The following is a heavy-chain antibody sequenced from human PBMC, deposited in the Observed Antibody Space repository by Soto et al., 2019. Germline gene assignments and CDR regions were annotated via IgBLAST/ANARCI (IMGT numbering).Heavy chain of an antibody. Sequence: ASVKVSCKASGGTFRSYAISWVRQAPGQGLEWMGGIIPIFGTANYAQKFQGRVTITADESTSTAYMELSSLRSEDTAVYYCARVHLGYCSSTSCYTDFRYYYYGMDVWGQGTTVTVSS. V-gene: IGHV1-69*13. D-gene: IGHD2-2*02. CDR3: ARVHLGYCSSTSCYTDFRYYYYGMDV. CDR1: GGTFRSYA. CDR2: IIPIFGTA. J-gene: IGHJ6*02.